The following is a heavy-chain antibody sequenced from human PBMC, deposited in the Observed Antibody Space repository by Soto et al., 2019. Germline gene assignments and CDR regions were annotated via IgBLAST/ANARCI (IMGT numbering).Heavy chain of an antibody. CDR2: ISYDGSNK. D-gene: IGHD1-26*01. J-gene: IGHJ4*02. CDR1: GFTFSSYG. Sequence: QVQLVESGGGVVQPGRSLRLSCAASGFTFSSYGMHWVRQAPGKGLEWVAVISYDGSNKYYADSVKGRFTISRDNSKNTLYLQMNSLRAEDTAVYYCAKEWAGLDYWGQGTLVTVSS. V-gene: IGHV3-30*18. CDR3: AKEWAGLDY.